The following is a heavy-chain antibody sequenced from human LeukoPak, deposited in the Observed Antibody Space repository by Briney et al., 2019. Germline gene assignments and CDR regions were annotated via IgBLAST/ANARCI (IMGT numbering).Heavy chain of an antibody. CDR1: GFSISRHW. CDR2: IKQDGSEK. Sequence: GGSLRLSCAGSGFSISRHWMEWVRQAPGKGLEWVANIKQDGSEKYYVDSVKGRFTISRDNAKNSLYLQMNSLRAEDTAVYYCASSGWPWGQGTLVTVSS. V-gene: IGHV3-7*01. CDR3: ASSGWP. D-gene: IGHD6-19*01. J-gene: IGHJ5*02.